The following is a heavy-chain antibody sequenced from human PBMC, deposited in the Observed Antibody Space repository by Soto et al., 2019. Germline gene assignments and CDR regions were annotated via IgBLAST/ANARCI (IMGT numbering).Heavy chain of an antibody. J-gene: IGHJ6*02. D-gene: IGHD3-16*02. CDR2: IYWDDDK. CDR3: AGAVTVYYYYYAMDV. Sequence: QITLKESGPTLVKPTQTLTLTCTFSGFSLSTSGVGVGWIRQPPGKALEWLALIYWDDDKRYSPSLKSRLTIXMDXSXIQVVLTMTNMDPVDTATYYCAGAVTVYYYYYAMDVWGQGTTVTVSS. V-gene: IGHV2-5*02. CDR1: GFSLSTSGVG.